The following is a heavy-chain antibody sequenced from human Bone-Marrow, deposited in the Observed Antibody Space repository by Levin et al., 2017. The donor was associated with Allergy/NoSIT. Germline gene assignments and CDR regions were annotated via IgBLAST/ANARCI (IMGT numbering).Heavy chain of an antibody. J-gene: IGHJ4*02. CDR1: GFTFSVYW. V-gene: IGHV3-7*01. Sequence: VASVKVSCAASGFTFSVYWMAWVRQAPGKGLEWVANIKHDGSEGHHVGSVRGRFTISRDNAKKSLYLQMNSLRAEDTAVYYCVRDCGGDCYSYWGQGTLVTVSS. CDR3: VRDCGGDCYSY. D-gene: IGHD2-21*02. CDR2: IKHDGSEG.